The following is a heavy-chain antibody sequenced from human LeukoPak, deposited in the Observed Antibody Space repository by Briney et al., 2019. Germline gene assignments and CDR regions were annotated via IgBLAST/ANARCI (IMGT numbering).Heavy chain of an antibody. V-gene: IGHV4-34*01. CDR1: GGSFSGYY. CDR3: ARGLSYCSGGICYSGDSPVDY. D-gene: IGHD2-15*01. Sequence: PSETLSLTCAVYGGSFSGYYWSWIRQPPGKGLEWIGEINHSGSTNYNPSLKSRVTISVDTSKNQFSLKLSSVTAADTAVYYCARGLSYCSGGICYSGDSPVDYWGQGTLVTVSS. J-gene: IGHJ4*02. CDR2: INHSGST.